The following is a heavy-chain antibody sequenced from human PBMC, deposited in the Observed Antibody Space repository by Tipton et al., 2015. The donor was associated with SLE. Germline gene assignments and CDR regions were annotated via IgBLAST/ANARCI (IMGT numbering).Heavy chain of an antibody. CDR2: IYYDGTT. CDR3: ARAPGSSRLTFDY. V-gene: IGHV4-31*03. CDR1: CASISSSGGYY. J-gene: IGHJ4*02. Sequence: TLSLTCTVSCASISSSGGYYWGWMRQRPGKGLEWIGYIYYDGTTNYNPSLKSRVSISLDTSKNLFSLKLRSVSSADTAVYYCARAPGSSRLTFDYWGQGTLVTVS. D-gene: IGHD3-16*01.